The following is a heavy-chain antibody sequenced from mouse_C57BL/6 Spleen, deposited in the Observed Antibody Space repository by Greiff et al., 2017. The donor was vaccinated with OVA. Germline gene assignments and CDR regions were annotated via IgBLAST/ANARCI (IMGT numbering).Heavy chain of an antibody. J-gene: IGHJ2*01. V-gene: IGHV1-53*01. CDR2: INPSNGGT. CDR1: GYTFTSYW. D-gene: IGHD2-3*01. CDR3: ARSLIYDGYYIFDY. Sequence: VRLQQPGTELVKPGASVKLSCKASGYTFTSYWMHWVKQRPGQGLEWIGNINPSNGGTNYNEKFKSKATLTVDKSSSTAYMQLSSLTSEDSAVYYCARSLIYDGYYIFDYWGQGTTLTVSS.